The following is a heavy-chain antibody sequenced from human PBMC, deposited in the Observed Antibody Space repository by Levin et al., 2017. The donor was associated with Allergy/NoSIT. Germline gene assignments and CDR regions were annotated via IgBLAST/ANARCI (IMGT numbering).Heavy chain of an antibody. D-gene: IGHD2/OR15-2a*01. CDR2: IYYSGST. CDR1: GGSIRSYY. CDR3: ARDNRLDYFDY. Sequence: PSQTLSLPCTVSGGSIRSYYWSWIRQPPGKGLEWIGYIYYSGSTNYNPSLKSRVTISVDTSKNQFSLKLSSVTAADTAVYYCARDNRLDYFDYWGQGNLVTVSS. J-gene: IGHJ4*02. V-gene: IGHV4-59*01.